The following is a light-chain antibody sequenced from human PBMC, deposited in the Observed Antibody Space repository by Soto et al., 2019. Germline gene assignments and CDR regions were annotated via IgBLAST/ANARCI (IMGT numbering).Light chain of an antibody. J-gene: IGKJ4*01. V-gene: IGKV3D-15*01. Sequence: EVVMTQSPATLSVSPGERATLSCRASQSVNSNLAWYQLKPGQAPRLLIYEASTRATGIPARFSGSGSGTEFTLTISGLQSEDFAVYYCQQYNKWPLTFGGGTKVEIK. CDR1: QSVNSN. CDR3: QQYNKWPLT. CDR2: EAS.